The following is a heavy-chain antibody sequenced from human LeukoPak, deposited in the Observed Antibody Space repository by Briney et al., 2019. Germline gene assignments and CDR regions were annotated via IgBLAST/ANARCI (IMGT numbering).Heavy chain of an antibody. Sequence: GGSLRLSCAASGFTFDDYAMHWVRQAPGKGLEWVSGISWNSGSIGYADSVKGRFTISRDNAKNSLYLQMNSLRAEDTAVYYCARGAGMDVWGQGTTVTVSS. V-gene: IGHV3-9*01. CDR2: ISWNSGSI. J-gene: IGHJ6*02. CDR1: GFTFDDYA. CDR3: ARGAGMDV.